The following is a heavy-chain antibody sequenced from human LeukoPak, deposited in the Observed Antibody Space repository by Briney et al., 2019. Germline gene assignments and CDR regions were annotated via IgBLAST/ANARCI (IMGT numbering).Heavy chain of an antibody. D-gene: IGHD6-6*01. CDR2: ISYSGSS. J-gene: IGHJ4*02. CDR3: ARPDRWASSSVVFSY. Sequence: SETLSLTCTVSGGSISSYYWSWIRQPPGKGLEWIGYISYSGSSNYNPSLKSRVTISVDTSKNQFSLKLSSVTAADTAVYYCARPDRWASSSVVFSYWGQGTLVTVSS. CDR1: GGSISSYY. V-gene: IGHV4-59*12.